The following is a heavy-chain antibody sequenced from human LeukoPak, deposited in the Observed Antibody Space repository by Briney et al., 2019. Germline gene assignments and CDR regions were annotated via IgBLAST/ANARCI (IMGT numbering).Heavy chain of an antibody. Sequence: ASVKVSCKASGYTFTSYDINWVRQATGQGLEWIGLINPGGGNTNYAQNFQGRVTMTRDTSTTTVYMELSSLRSEDTAIYYCARIRDGYNDAHDIWGQGTVVTVPS. V-gene: IGHV1-46*01. CDR3: ARIRDGYNDAHDI. J-gene: IGHJ3*02. CDR2: INPGGGNT. CDR1: GYTFTSYD. D-gene: IGHD5-24*01.